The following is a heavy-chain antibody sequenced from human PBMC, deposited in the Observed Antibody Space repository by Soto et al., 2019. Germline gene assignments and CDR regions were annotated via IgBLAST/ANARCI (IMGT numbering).Heavy chain of an antibody. D-gene: IGHD2-15*01. V-gene: IGHV3-11*01. J-gene: IGHJ4*02. Sequence: SLKISCAASGFRFGDYYMSWIRQAPGKGLEWVSYISSSAYTIYYAASVEGRFTISRDNAKNSPFLQMNSLRADDTAVYYCARGLVVAATRGHLDDWGPGILVTV. CDR3: ARGLVVAATRGHLDD. CDR2: ISSSAYTI. CDR1: GFRFGDYY.